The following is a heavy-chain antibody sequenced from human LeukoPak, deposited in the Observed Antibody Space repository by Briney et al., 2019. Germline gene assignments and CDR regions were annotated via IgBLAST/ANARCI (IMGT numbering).Heavy chain of an antibody. CDR1: GDTFSSYA. V-gene: IGHV1-69*05. D-gene: IGHD5-18*01. Sequence: SVKVSRKASGDTFSSYAISWVRQAPGQGLEWMGGIIPIFGTANYAQKFQGRVTITTDESTSTAYMELSSLRSEDTAVYYCARVTAMVPYYFDYWGQGTLVTVSS. CDR2: IIPIFGTA. J-gene: IGHJ4*02. CDR3: ARVTAMVPYYFDY.